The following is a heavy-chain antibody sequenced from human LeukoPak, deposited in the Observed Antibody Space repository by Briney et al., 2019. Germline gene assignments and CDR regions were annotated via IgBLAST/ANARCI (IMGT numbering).Heavy chain of an antibody. CDR3: ARLGVTAPY. Sequence: SETLSLTCTVSGGSISSGSYYWSWIRQPAGKGLEWIGRIYTSGSTNYNPSLKSRVTISVDTSKNQFSLKLSSVTAADTAVYYCARLGVTAPYWGQGTLVTVSS. CDR2: IYTSGST. V-gene: IGHV4-61*02. J-gene: IGHJ4*02. CDR1: GGSISSGSYY. D-gene: IGHD2-21*02.